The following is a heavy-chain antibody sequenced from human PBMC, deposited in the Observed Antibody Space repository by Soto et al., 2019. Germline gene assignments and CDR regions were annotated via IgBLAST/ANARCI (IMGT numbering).Heavy chain of an antibody. CDR2: ISGSGGST. CDR1: GFTFSSYA. V-gene: IGHV3-23*01. J-gene: IGHJ6*02. CDR3: ANLDYGDYVGGFGLGMDV. D-gene: IGHD4-17*01. Sequence: EVQLLESGGGLVQPGGSLRLSCAASGFTFSSYAMSWVRQAPGKGREWVSAISGSGGSTYYADSVKGRFTISRDNSKNTLYLQMNSLRAEDTAVYYCANLDYGDYVGGFGLGMDVWGQGTTVTVSS.